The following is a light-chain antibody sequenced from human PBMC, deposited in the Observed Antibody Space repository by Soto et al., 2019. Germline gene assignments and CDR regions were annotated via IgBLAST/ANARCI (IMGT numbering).Light chain of an antibody. CDR3: QQRGDWPPIT. V-gene: IGKV3-11*01. CDR2: NAS. J-gene: IGKJ5*01. Sequence: EIVLTQSPATLSLSPGERAILSCRASQSVSTFLAWFQQKPGQPPRLLIYNASNRTTGIPARFSGSGSGTDFTLTISSLEPEDFVVYYCQQRGDWPPITFGQGTRLEI. CDR1: QSVSTF.